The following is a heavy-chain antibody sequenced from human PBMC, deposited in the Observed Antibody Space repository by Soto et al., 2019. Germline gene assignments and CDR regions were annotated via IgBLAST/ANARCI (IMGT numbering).Heavy chain of an antibody. CDR1: GGSISSSNW. D-gene: IGHD3-10*01. CDR3: ARDLPYYGSGSYYGLDV. V-gene: IGHV4-4*02. J-gene: IGHJ6*02. CDR2: IYHSGST. Sequence: QVQLQESGPGLVKPSGTLSLTCAVSGGSISSSNWWSWVRQPPGKGLEWIGEIYHSGSTNYNPSLQSRVTISVDKSKNQLSLKLSSVTAADTAVYYCARDLPYYGSGSYYGLDVWGQGTTVTVSS.